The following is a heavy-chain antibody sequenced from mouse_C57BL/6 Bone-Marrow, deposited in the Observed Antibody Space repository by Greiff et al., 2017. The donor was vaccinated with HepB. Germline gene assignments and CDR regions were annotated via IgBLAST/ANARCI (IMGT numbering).Heavy chain of an antibody. Sequence: VQLQQSGAELARPGASVKLSCKASGYTFTSYWMQWVKQRPGQGLEWIGAIYPGDGDTRYTQKFKAKATLTADKPSSTAYMQLSSLASEDSAVYYCARGRGNYDWGQGTTLTVSS. J-gene: IGHJ2*01. CDR2: IYPGDGDT. D-gene: IGHD2-1*01. CDR3: ARGRGNYD. CDR1: GYTFTSYW. V-gene: IGHV1-87*01.